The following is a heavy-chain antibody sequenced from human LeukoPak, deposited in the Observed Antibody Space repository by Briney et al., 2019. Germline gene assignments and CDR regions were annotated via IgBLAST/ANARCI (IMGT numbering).Heavy chain of an antibody. J-gene: IGHJ4*02. CDR2: VHLNGAT. CDR1: GGSIITTNW. CDR3: TRESGAFSPFGF. V-gene: IGHV4-4*02. D-gene: IGHD1-26*01. Sequence: SETLSLTCAVSGGSIITTNWWSWVRQPPGKGLEWIGEVHLNGATHYNPSLGSRVSMSIDKSKNHMSLKLTSVTAADTAIYYCTRESGAFSPFGFWGQGTLVTVSS.